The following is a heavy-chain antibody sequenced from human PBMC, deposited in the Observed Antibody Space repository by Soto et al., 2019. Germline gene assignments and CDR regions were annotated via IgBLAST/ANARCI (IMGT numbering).Heavy chain of an antibody. CDR3: ANGNIAVAGAVGESGEPPRN. D-gene: IGHD6-13*01. Sequence: ASVKVSCKASGYTFTGYYMHWVRQAPGQGLEWMGWVNPNSGGTNYAQKFQGRVTMTRDTSISTAYMELSRLRSDDTAVYYCANGNIAVAGAVGESGEPPRNWGQGTLVTV. V-gene: IGHV1-2*02. CDR2: VNPNSGGT. CDR1: GYTFTGYY. J-gene: IGHJ4*02.